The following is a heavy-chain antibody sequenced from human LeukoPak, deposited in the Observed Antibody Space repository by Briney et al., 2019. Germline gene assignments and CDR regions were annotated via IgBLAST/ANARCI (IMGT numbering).Heavy chain of an antibody. CDR1: GGSLSGYY. Sequence: PSETLSLTIAVYGGSLSGYYWSWICHPPGKGLERIGDINHSGSTNYNPSLKSRVTISVDTSKNQFSLKLSSVTAADTAVYYCARGHTSIAARGRFDYWGQGTLVTVSS. D-gene: IGHD6-6*01. CDR3: ARGHTSIAARGRFDY. V-gene: IGHV4-34*01. J-gene: IGHJ4*02. CDR2: INHSGST.